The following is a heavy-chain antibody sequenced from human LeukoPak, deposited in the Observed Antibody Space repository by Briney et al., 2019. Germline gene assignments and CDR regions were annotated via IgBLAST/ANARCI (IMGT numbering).Heavy chain of an antibody. V-gene: IGHV3-23*01. Sequence: GGSLRLSCAGSGVTFASYAMSWVRQSPGKGLGWVSAISGSGGGTYYADSVKGWFTISRDNSKNTLYLQMNSLRAEDTAVYYCAKTVVRGVMTYYFDYWGQGTLVTVSS. CDR3: AKTVVRGVMTYYFDY. D-gene: IGHD3-10*01. CDR2: ISGSGGGT. CDR1: GVTFASYA. J-gene: IGHJ4*02.